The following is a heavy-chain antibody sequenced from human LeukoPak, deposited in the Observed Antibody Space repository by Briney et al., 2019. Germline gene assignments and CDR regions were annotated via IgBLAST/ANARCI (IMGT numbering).Heavy chain of an antibody. CDR1: GYTYTAYY. D-gene: IGHD7-27*01. Sequence: ASVKVSFKSSGYTYTAYYFQWLRQAPAQGLEWMGWVKPNTGGNHYAQKFQVRVTMTGYTSITTVYMELSRMRSDDTAVYYCAREAPGEQPLDYWGQGTLVTVSS. CDR3: AREAPGEQPLDY. J-gene: IGHJ4*02. V-gene: IGHV1-2*02. CDR2: VKPNTGGN.